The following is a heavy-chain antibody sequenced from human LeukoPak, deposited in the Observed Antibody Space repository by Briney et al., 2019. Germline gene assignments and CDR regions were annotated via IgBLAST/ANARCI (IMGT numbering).Heavy chain of an antibody. CDR1: GGSISSSSYY. CDR2: IYYSGST. V-gene: IGHV4-39*02. J-gene: IGHJ5*02. CDR3: ARDNAEAGRFDP. Sequence: PSETLSLTCTVSGGSISSSSYYWGWIRQPPGKGLEWIGSIYYSGSTYYNPSLKSRVTISVDTSKNQFSLKLSSVTAADTAVYYCARDNAEAGRFDPWGQGALVTVSS. D-gene: IGHD6-25*01.